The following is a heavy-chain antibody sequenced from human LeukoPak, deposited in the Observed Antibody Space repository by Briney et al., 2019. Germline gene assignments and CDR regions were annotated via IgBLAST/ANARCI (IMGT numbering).Heavy chain of an antibody. CDR3: AKDLIAVAGTTEYFQH. CDR1: GFTFDDYA. D-gene: IGHD6-19*01. Sequence: PGGSLRLSCAASGFTFDDYAMHWVRQALGKGLEWVSLISGDGGSTYYADSVKGRFTISRDNSKNSLYLQMNSLRTEDTALYYCAKDLIAVAGTTEYFQHWGQGTLVTVSS. J-gene: IGHJ1*01. CDR2: ISGDGGST. V-gene: IGHV3-43*02.